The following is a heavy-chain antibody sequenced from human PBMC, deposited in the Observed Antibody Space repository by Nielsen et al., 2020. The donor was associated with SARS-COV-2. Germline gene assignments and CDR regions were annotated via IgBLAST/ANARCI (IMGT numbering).Heavy chain of an antibody. J-gene: IGHJ5*02. Sequence: GSLRLSCTVSGGSISSYYWSWIRQPPGKGLEWIGYIYYSGNTNYNPSLKSRVTISVDTSKNQFSLKLSSVTAADTAVYYCASTFTGAAAGTWWFDPWGQGTLVTVSS. V-gene: IGHV4-59*01. CDR1: GGSISSYY. CDR3: ASTFTGAAAGTWWFDP. D-gene: IGHD6-13*01. CDR2: IYYSGNT.